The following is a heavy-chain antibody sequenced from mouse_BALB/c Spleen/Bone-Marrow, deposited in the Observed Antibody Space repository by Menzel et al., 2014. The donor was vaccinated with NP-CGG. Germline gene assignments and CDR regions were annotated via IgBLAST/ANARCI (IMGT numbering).Heavy chain of an antibody. V-gene: IGHV14-3*02. CDR3: AEITTAAYYGMEY. CDR1: GFNIEDTY. CDR2: IDPANGNT. J-gene: IGHJ4*01. Sequence: EVQLVESGAELVKPGASVKLSCTASGFNIEDTYMHWVKQRPEQGLEWTGRIDPANGNTKYDPKFQGKATITADTSSNTAYLQLSSLTSEDTAVYYCAEITTAAYYGMEYWGQGASVT. D-gene: IGHD1-2*01.